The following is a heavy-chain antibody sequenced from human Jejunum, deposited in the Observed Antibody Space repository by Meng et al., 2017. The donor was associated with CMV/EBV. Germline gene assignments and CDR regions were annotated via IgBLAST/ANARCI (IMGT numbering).Heavy chain of an antibody. J-gene: IGHJ4*02. V-gene: IGHV3-33*06. D-gene: IGHD3-16*01. Sequence: CVFSVSTKRKQWGRQAPAKGLEWVAIISSHGRNEHYEDSMKGRFANSRDNSKNTLYLQLNSLRFEDTGVYYCAKGCPTFCYYIDYWGRGTLVTVSS. CDR2: ISSHGRNE. CDR1: VFSVSTKR. CDR3: AKGCPTFCYYIDY.